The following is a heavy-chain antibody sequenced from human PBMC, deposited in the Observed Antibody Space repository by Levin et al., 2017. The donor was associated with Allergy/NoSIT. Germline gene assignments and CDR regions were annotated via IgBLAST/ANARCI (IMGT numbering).Heavy chain of an antibody. Sequence: GGSLRLSCAASGFTFSDYYMSWIRQAPGKGLEWVSYISSSGSTIYYADSVKGRFTISRDNAKNSLYLQMNSLRAEDTAVYYCASSVLREPYDYWGQGTLVTVSS. D-gene: IGHD1-26*01. CDR1: GFTFSDYY. V-gene: IGHV3-11*01. CDR2: ISSSGSTI. J-gene: IGHJ4*02. CDR3: ASSVLREPYDY.